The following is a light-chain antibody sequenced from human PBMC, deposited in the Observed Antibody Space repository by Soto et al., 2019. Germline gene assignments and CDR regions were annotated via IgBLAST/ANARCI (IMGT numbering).Light chain of an antibody. CDR2: AAS. Sequence: EIVMTQSPATLSVSPGQRVTLSCRASQSIGRNLAWSQQKPGQAPRLLIYAASTRATGIPARFSGSGSGTESTLTISSLQSEDFAVYYCHHYNVWPLTFGGGTKVDIK. CDR1: QSIGRN. CDR3: HHYNVWPLT. J-gene: IGKJ4*01. V-gene: IGKV3-15*01.